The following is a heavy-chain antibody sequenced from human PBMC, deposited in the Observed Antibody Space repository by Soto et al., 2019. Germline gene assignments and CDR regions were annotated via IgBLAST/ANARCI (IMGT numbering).Heavy chain of an antibody. D-gene: IGHD2-21*02. CDR1: GFTFSSHG. CDR2: ISANGDAT. Sequence: EVQLLESGGGLVQPGGSLRLSCAASGFTFSSHGMSWVRQAPGKGLEWVSTISANGDATYYADSVKGRFTISRDNSKNTLYLQMTSLRADDTAVYYCANQPIRWAYLVTVNGMDVCGQGTTVTVSS. J-gene: IGHJ6*02. CDR3: ANQPIRWAYLVTVNGMDV. V-gene: IGHV3-23*01.